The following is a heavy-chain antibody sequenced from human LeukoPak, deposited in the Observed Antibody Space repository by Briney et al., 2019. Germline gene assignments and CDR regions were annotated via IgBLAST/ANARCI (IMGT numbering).Heavy chain of an antibody. CDR3: ARRGLRFLESVKYSWFDP. V-gene: IGHV4-34*01. Sequence: PSETLSLTCAVYGGSFSDYYWSWIRQPPGKGLEWIGEINHSGSTNYNPSLKSRVTISVDTSKSQFSLKLSSVTAADTAIYFCARRGLRFLESVKYSWFDPWGQGTLVTASS. CDR1: GGSFSDYY. D-gene: IGHD3-3*01. CDR2: INHSGST. J-gene: IGHJ5*01.